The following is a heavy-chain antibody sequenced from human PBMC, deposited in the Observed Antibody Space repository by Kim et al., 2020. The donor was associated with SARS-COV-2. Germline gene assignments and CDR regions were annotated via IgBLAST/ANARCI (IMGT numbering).Heavy chain of an antibody. J-gene: IGHJ6*03. CDR2: MNPNSGNT. D-gene: IGHD3-3*01. CDR1: GYTFTSYD. Sequence: ASVKVSCKASGYTFTSYDINWVRQATGQGLEWMGWMNPNSGNTGYAQKFQGRVTMTRNTSISTAYMELSSLRSEDTAVYYCARNIRGITKYYYYMDVWGKGTTVTVSS. V-gene: IGHV1-8*01. CDR3: ARNIRGITKYYYYMDV.